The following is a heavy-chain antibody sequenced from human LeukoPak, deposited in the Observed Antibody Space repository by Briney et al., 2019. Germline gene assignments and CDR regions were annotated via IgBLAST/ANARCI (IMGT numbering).Heavy chain of an antibody. CDR1: GFSVSSNY. Sequence: PGGSLRLSCAVSGFSVSSNYMHWVRQAPGKGLQWVAVIYGAETANYADSVRGRFTISRDNAENTLYLQMNNLRVEDTALYYCAKGFPSTPPLYYFDYWGQGTLVTVSS. V-gene: IGHV3-53*01. J-gene: IGHJ4*02. CDR3: AKGFPSTPPLYYFDY. D-gene: IGHD5/OR15-5a*01. CDR2: IYGAETA.